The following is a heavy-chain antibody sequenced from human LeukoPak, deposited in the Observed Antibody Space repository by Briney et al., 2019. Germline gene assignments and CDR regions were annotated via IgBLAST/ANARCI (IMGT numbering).Heavy chain of an antibody. CDR3: ARDSSSSWYYFDY. V-gene: IGHV4-59*01. Sequence: SSETLSLTCTVSGGSISSYYWSWIRQPPGKGLEWIGYIYYSGSTNYNPSLKSRVTISVDTSKNQFSLKLSSVTAADTAVYYCARDSSSSWYYFDYWGQGTLVTVSS. J-gene: IGHJ4*02. CDR1: GGSISSYY. CDR2: IYYSGST. D-gene: IGHD6-13*01.